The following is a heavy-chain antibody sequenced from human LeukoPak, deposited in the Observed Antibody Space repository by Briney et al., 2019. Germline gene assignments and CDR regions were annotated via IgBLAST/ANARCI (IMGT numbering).Heavy chain of an antibody. Sequence: PSETLSLTCAVYGGSFSGYYWSWVRQAPGKGLEWVSTISDIGGSTSYADSVKGRFTISRDNSKNTLYLQMSSLRAEDTAVYYCAKHWGYSFLYFDLWGRGTLVTVSS. CDR3: AKHWGYSFLYFDL. CDR2: ISDIGGST. J-gene: IGHJ2*01. CDR1: GGSFSGYY. D-gene: IGHD7-27*01. V-gene: IGHV3-23*01.